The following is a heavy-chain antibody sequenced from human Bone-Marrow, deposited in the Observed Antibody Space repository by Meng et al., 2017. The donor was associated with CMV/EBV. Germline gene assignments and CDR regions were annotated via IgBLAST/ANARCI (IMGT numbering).Heavy chain of an antibody. CDR3: ARAKDPTTIFGVVTTYGY. Sequence: ASVXVSXXASGYTFTGYYMHWVRQAPGQGLEWMGWINPNSGGTNYAQKFQGRVTMTRDTSISTAYMELSRLRSDDTAVYYCARAKDPTTIFGVVTTYGYWGQGTLVTVSS. D-gene: IGHD3-3*01. CDR1: GYTFTGYY. V-gene: IGHV1-2*02. CDR2: INPNSGGT. J-gene: IGHJ4*02.